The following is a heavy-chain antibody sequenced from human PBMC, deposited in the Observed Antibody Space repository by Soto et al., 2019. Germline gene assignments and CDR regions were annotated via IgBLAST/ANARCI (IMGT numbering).Heavy chain of an antibody. V-gene: IGHV1-18*04. CDR1: GFTFTSYP. CDR3: AREYYGTTTWIDN. CDR2: VNTYDGTT. J-gene: IGHJ4*02. D-gene: IGHD3-10*01. Sequence: QVHLVQSTPEVRSPGASVKVSCKTSGFTFTSYPFSWVRQAPGQGLEWMGWVNTYDGTTNTAQQFQDRITLTTDKAAATLFMELTRLTPDDSAVYYCAREYYGTTTWIDNWGQGTLVAVSS.